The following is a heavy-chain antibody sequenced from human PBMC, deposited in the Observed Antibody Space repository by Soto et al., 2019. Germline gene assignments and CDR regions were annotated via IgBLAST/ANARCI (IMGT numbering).Heavy chain of an antibody. CDR3: ARNGGRHSGGIDY. J-gene: IGHJ4*02. V-gene: IGHV1-69*01. CDR1: GGTFSSYS. D-gene: IGHD1-26*01. CDR2: IIPIFGTA. Sequence: QVQLVQSGAEVKKPGSSVKVSCKASGGTFSSYSINWVRQAPGQGLEWMGEIIPIFGTANYAQKFQGRVKITGEETTSTAYMELSSLRSEDTAVYYCARNGGRHSGGIDYWGQGTLVTVSS.